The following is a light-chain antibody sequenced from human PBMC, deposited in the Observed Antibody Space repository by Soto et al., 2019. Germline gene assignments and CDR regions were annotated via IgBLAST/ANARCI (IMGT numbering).Light chain of an antibody. CDR3: CSYAGSSTCHV. CDR1: SSDVGSYNL. CDR2: EVS. V-gene: IGLV2-23*02. Sequence: QSVLTQPASVSGSPGQSITISCTGTSSDVGSYNLVSWYQQHPGKAPKLMIYEVSKRPSGVSSRFSGSKSGNTASLTISGLQAEDEADYYCCSYAGSSTCHVFGTGTKVTVL. J-gene: IGLJ1*01.